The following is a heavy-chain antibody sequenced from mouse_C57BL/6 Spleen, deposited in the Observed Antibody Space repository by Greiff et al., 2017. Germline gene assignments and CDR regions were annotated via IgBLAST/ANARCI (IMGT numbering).Heavy chain of an antibody. Sequence: QVQLKQSGAELVRPGASVTLSCKASGYTFTDYEMHWVKQTPVHGLEWIGAIDPETGGTAYNQKFKGKAILTADKSSSTAYMELRSLTSEDSAVYYCTRGIDYYGSRGDYWGQGTTLTVSS. V-gene: IGHV1-15*01. CDR1: GYTFTDYE. J-gene: IGHJ2*01. CDR3: TRGIDYYGSRGDY. CDR2: IDPETGGT. D-gene: IGHD1-1*01.